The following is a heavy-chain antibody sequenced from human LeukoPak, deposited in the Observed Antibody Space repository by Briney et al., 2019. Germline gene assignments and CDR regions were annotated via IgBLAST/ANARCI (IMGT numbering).Heavy chain of an antibody. CDR1: GFSFSSYG. Sequence: GGSLRLSCAGSGFSFSSYGMHWVRQAPGKGLEWMAFIRSDGSNKYYADSVKGRFTISRDNSKNTLYLQMNSLRAEDTAVYHCARVDTYYDFWSGYSLYYYYMDVWGKGTTVTVSS. CDR2: IRSDGSNK. D-gene: IGHD3-3*01. CDR3: ARVDTYYDFWSGYSLYYYYMDV. J-gene: IGHJ6*03. V-gene: IGHV3-30*02.